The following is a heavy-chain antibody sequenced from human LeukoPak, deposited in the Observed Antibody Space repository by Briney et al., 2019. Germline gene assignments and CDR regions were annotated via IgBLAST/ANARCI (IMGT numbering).Heavy chain of an antibody. CDR2: IYASGGT. Sequence: SETLSLTCTVSGGSISSYYWSWIRQPPGKGLEWIGRIYASGGTNYNPSLKSRVTMSVDTSKSQFSLKLRSVTAADTAVYYCARARGSGFPDYWGQGTLVTVSS. J-gene: IGHJ4*02. V-gene: IGHV4-4*07. D-gene: IGHD3-10*01. CDR3: ARARGSGFPDY. CDR1: GGSISSYY.